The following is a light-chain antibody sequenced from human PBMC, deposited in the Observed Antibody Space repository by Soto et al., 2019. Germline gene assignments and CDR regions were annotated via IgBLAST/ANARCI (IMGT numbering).Light chain of an antibody. CDR3: QQRSNSRT. CDR2: DAS. J-gene: IGKJ1*01. Sequence: EIVLTQSPATLSLSPGERATLSCRASQSVSSYLAWYQQKPGQAPRLLIYDASNRATGIPARFSGSGSGTDFTLTISSLEPEDVAVYDCQQRSNSRTFGQGTKVEIK. V-gene: IGKV3-11*01. CDR1: QSVSSY.